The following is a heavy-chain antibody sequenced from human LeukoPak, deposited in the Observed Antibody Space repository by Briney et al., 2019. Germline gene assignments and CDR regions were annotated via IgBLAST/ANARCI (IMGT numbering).Heavy chain of an antibody. V-gene: IGHV1-2*02. Sequence: GASVKVSCKASGYTFTGYYMHWVRQAPGQGLEWMGWINPNSGGTNYAQKFQGRVTMTRDTSISTAYMELSRLRSDDTAVYYCARDLHSCSSTSCHVKWGQGTLVTVSS. CDR2: INPNSGGT. CDR1: GYTFTGYY. CDR3: ARDLHSCSSTSCHVK. D-gene: IGHD2-2*01. J-gene: IGHJ4*02.